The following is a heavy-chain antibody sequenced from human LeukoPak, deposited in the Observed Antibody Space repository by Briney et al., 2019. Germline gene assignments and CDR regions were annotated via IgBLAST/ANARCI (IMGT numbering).Heavy chain of an antibody. CDR1: GGTFSSYA. V-gene: IGHV1-69*13. CDR2: IIPIFGTA. J-gene: IGHJ5*02. D-gene: IGHD6-19*01. CDR3: ARAPSGWYEWFDP. Sequence: SVKVSCKASGGTFSSYAISWVRQAPGQGLEWMGGIIPIFGTANYAQKFQGRVTITADESTGTAYMELSSLRSEDTAVYYCARAPSGWYEWFDPWGQGTLVTVSS.